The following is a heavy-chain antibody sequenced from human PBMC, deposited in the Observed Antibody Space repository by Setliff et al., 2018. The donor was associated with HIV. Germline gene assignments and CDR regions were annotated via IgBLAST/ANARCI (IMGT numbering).Heavy chain of an antibody. CDR1: GGSISGYH. J-gene: IGHJ4*02. V-gene: IGHV4-4*07. Sequence: SQTLSLTCTVSGGSISGYHVTWIRQPAVKGLEWIGRIHSSGSTSYNPSLKSRVTMSVDASKNQFSLKVNSVTAADTAVYYCAKDLHPGYFDDWGQGTLVTVSS. CDR2: IHSSGST. CDR3: AKDLHPGYFDD.